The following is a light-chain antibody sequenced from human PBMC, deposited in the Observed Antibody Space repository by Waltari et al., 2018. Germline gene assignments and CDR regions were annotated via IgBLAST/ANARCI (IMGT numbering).Light chain of an antibody. J-gene: IGLJ3*02. CDR1: TSAIGSPNI. Sequence: QSALTQPASMSGSPGQSITVSCTGATSAIGSPNIVSWYQQHPGKAPKLILSDVNRRPSGVSDRFSGSKSGITASLTISGLQAEDEADYYCCSYAGSTTWVFGGGTKLTVL. CDR2: DVN. CDR3: CSYAGSTTWV. V-gene: IGLV2-23*02.